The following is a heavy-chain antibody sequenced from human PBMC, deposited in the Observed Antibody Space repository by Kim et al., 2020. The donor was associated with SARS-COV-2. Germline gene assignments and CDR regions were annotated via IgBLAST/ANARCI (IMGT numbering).Heavy chain of an antibody. CDR2: IRSKAYGGTT. Sequence: GGSLRLSCTASGFTFGDYAMSWFRQAPGKGLEWVGFIRSKAYGGTTEYAASVKGRFTISRDDSKSIAYLQMNSLKTEDTAVYYCTRVARETEIVGAPVGDYWGQGTLVTVSS. CDR3: TRVARETEIVGAPVGDY. J-gene: IGHJ4*02. D-gene: IGHD1-26*01. V-gene: IGHV3-49*03. CDR1: GFTFGDYA.